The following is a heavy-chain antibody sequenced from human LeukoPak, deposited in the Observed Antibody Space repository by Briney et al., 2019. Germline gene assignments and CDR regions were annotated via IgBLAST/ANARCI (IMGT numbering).Heavy chain of an antibody. J-gene: IGHJ3*02. Sequence: GGSLRLSCSASGFTFSSYAMHWVRQAPGKRLEWVAVTWYDGSYKYYGDSVKGRFTISRDNSKNTLYLQMASLRVEDTAVYYCARQFDGSHPNAFDIWGQGTMVTVSS. V-gene: IGHV3-33*08. CDR3: ARQFDGSHPNAFDI. D-gene: IGHD1-26*01. CDR2: TWYDGSYK. CDR1: GFTFSSYA.